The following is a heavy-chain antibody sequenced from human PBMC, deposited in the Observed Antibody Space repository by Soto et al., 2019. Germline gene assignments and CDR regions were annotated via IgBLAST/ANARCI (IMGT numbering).Heavy chain of an antibody. V-gene: IGHV1-18*01. Sequence: GASVKVSCKASGYTFTRSGISWVRQAPGQGPEGIGWISSYNGDTNYAQTVQGRGTMTTDTSTSTAYMELRSLRSEAPAVYYCARDPGYSSGNTWGKGPLVTVSS. D-gene: IGHD5-18*01. CDR1: GYTFTRSG. CDR2: ISSYNGDT. J-gene: IGHJ4*02. CDR3: ARDPGYSSGNT.